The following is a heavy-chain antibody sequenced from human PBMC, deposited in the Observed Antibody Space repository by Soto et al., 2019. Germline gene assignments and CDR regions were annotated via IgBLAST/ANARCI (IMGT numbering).Heavy chain of an antibody. CDR1: GGTFSSYA. J-gene: IGHJ4*02. D-gene: IGHD6-19*01. V-gene: IGHV1-69*01. CDR2: IIPIFGTA. CDR3: ARDSSGWYGGYFDY. Sequence: QVQLVQSGAEVKKPGSSVKVSCKASGGTFSSYAISWVRQAPGQGLAWMGGIIPIFGTANYAQKFQGRVTITADESTSTAYMELSSLRAEDTAVYYCARDSSGWYGGYFDYWGQGTLVTVSS.